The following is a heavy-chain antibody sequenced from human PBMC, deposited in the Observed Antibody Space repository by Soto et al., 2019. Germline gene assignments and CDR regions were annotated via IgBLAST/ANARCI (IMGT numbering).Heavy chain of an antibody. CDR3: ARGDATKIVVTTYYAMDV. D-gene: IGHD3-22*01. J-gene: IGHJ6*02. Sequence: QVQLVQSGAEVKKPGSSVKVSCKASGGSLSNYGISWVRQAPGQGLEWMGAIIPVFGTPNYAQKFQDRVTIIADESTTTVYKEVRSLTSEDTAVYYCARGDATKIVVTTYYAMDVWGQGTTVTVSS. CDR1: GGSLSNYG. CDR2: IIPVFGTP. V-gene: IGHV1-69*12.